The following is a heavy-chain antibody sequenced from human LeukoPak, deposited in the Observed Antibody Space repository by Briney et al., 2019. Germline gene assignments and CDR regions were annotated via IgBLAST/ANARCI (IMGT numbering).Heavy chain of an antibody. CDR1: GFTFSSYA. D-gene: IGHD4-11*01. CDR3: AKQTTVTTGMDYYYGMDV. Sequence: GGSLRLSCVASGFTFSSYAMSWVRQAPGKGLEWVATLNLDGSDKYYVDSVKGRFTVSRDNAKNSLNLQMNSLRAEDTAVYYCAKQTTVTTGMDYYYGMDVWGQGTTVTVSS. CDR2: LNLDGSDK. J-gene: IGHJ6*02. V-gene: IGHV3-7*03.